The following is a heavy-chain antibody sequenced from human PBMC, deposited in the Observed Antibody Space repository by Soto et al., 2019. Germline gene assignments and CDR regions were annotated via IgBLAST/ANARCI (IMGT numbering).Heavy chain of an antibody. Sequence: PGESLKISCKGSGYTFTDYWINWVRQMPGKGLEWMGRIDPSDSYTKYSPSFQGHVTISADKSISTAYLEWSSLEASDTAMYYCARLSTYYDFWSGSYWGQGTLVTVSS. J-gene: IGHJ4*02. D-gene: IGHD3-3*01. CDR2: IDPSDSYT. CDR1: GYTFTDYW. V-gene: IGHV5-10-1*01. CDR3: ARLSTYYDFWSGSY.